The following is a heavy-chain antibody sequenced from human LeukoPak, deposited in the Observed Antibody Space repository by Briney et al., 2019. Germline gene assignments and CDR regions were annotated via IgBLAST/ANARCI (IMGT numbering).Heavy chain of an antibody. D-gene: IGHD3-3*02. J-gene: IGHJ6*02. CDR1: GFTVSNNY. V-gene: IGHV3-66*01. Sequence: PGGSLRLSCAASGFTVSNNYMSWVRQAPGKGLEWISVIYSGGSTYYADSVKGRFIISRDNSKNTLYLQMNSLRAEDTAVYYCARNTPSLSTNGMDVWGQGTTVTVSS. CDR2: IYSGGST. CDR3: ARNTPSLSTNGMDV.